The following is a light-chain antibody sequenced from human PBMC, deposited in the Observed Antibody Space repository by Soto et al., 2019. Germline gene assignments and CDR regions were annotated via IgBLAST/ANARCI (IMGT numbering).Light chain of an antibody. CDR1: QSVSISY. J-gene: IGKJ5*01. CDR2: GAS. CDR3: QQYGSSPLST. V-gene: IGKV3-20*01. Sequence: EIVLTQSPGTLSLSPGERATLSCRASQSVSISYLAWYQQKPGQAPRLLIYGASSRATGIPDRFSGSGSGTDFTLTISRLEPEDVAVYYCQQYGSSPLSTFGQGTRLEIK.